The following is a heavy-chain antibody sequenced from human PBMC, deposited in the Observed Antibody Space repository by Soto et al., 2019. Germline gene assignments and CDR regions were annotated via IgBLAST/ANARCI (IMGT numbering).Heavy chain of an antibody. CDR2: IWYDGSNK. J-gene: IGHJ6*02. V-gene: IGHV3-33*01. CDR3: ARVGMTTVVTPLRYGMDV. Sequence: GGSLRLSCAASGFTFSSYGMHWVRQAPGKGLEWVAVIWYDGSNKYYADSVKGRFTISRDNSKNTLYLQMSSLRAEDTAVYYCARVGMTTVVTPLRYGMDVWGQGTTVTVSS. CDR1: GFTFSSYG. D-gene: IGHD4-17*01.